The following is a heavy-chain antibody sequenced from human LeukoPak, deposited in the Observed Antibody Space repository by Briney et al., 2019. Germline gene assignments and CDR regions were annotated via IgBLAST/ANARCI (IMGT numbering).Heavy chain of an antibody. V-gene: IGHV1-8*01. CDR1: GYTFTSYD. D-gene: IGHD6-19*01. CDR3: AREGAVAGTVDY. Sequence: ASVKVSCKASGYTFTSYDINWVRQATGQGLEWMGWMNPNSGNTGYAQKFQGRVTMTRNTSISTAYMELSSPRSEDTAVYYCAREGAVAGTVDYWGQGTLVTVSS. CDR2: MNPNSGNT. J-gene: IGHJ4*02.